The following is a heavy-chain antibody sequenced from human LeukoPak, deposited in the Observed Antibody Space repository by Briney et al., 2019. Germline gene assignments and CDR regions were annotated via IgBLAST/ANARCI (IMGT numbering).Heavy chain of an antibody. CDR2: IYPGDSDT. Sequence: GESLKISCKGSGYRFTSYWIGWVRQMPGKGPEWMGIIYPGDSDTRYSPSFQGQATISADKSISTAYLQWSSLKASDTAMYYCAGLGPAQQWLASIDYWGQGTLVTVSS. CDR3: AGLGPAQQWLASIDY. CDR1: GYRFTSYW. D-gene: IGHD6-19*01. J-gene: IGHJ4*02. V-gene: IGHV5-51*01.